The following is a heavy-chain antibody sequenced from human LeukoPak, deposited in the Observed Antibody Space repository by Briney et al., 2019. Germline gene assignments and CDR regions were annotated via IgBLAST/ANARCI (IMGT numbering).Heavy chain of an antibody. CDR2: IYYSGST. Sequence: SETLSLTCTVSGGSISSSSYYWGWIRQPPGKGLEWIGSIYYSGSTYYNPSLKSRVTISVDTSKNQFSLKLSSVTAADTAVYYCARHREIVVVITTFDYWGQGTLVTVSS. CDR3: ARHREIVVVITTFDY. V-gene: IGHV4-39*01. J-gene: IGHJ4*02. CDR1: GGSISSSSYY. D-gene: IGHD3-22*01.